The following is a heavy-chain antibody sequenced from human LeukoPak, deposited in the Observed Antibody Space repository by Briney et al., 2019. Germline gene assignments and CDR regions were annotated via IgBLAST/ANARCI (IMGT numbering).Heavy chain of an antibody. CDR3: TRDGATLDY. CDR1: GFTFGGYT. CDR2: IRSKAYGATT. V-gene: IGHV3-49*04. D-gene: IGHD1-26*01. J-gene: IGHJ4*02. Sequence: TGGSLRLSCTASGFTFGGYTMSWVRQAPGKGLEWVGFIRSKAYGATTEYGASMNGRYTFSRDDSISIAYLQMNSLTTDYTAMYYCTRDGATLDYWGQGTLVTVSS.